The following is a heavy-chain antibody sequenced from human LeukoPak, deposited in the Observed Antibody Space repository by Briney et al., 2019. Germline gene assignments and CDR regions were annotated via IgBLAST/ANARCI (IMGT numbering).Heavy chain of an antibody. CDR2: TNPKSGGT. CDR3: VLAMGEYFDY. D-gene: IGHD2/OR15-2a*01. V-gene: IGHV1-2*02. Sequence: GASVTVSFKSSGYTFTDHYIHWVRQAPGQGLAWMGWTNPKSGGTNYAQKFQGRVTMSRDTSIRTAYMELRRLMSDDTAVYYCVLAMGEYFDYWGQGTLVTVSS. J-gene: IGHJ4*02. CDR1: GYTFTDHY.